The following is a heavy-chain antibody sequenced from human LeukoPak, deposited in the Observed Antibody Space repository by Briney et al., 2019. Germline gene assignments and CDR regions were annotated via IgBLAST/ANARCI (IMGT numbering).Heavy chain of an antibody. CDR1: GGSISSSSYS. V-gene: IGHV4-61*05. CDR2: IYYSGST. CDR3: ARLRKDTAMVYYFDY. J-gene: IGHJ4*02. Sequence: KPSETLSLTCTVSGGSISSSSYSWGWIRQPPGKGLEWIGYIYYSGSTNYNPSLKSRVTISVDTSKNQFSLKLSSVTAADTAVYYCARLRKDTAMVYYFDYWGQGTLVTVSS. D-gene: IGHD5-18*01.